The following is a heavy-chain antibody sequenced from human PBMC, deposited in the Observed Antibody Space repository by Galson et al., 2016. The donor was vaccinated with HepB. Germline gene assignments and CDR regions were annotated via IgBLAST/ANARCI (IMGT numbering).Heavy chain of an antibody. CDR3: ARHVAVPGTRGFGS. CDR1: GDSMTGNW. CDR2: AYHSGST. J-gene: IGHJ4*02. Sequence: SETLSITCTVSGDSMTGNWWSWVRQPPGQALEWIGEAYHSGSTHYNPSLNNRVTISLDTSNNQLSLELNFVTAADTAIYYCARHVAVPGTRGFGSWGQGTLVTVSS. V-gene: IGHV4-4*02. D-gene: IGHD6-19*01.